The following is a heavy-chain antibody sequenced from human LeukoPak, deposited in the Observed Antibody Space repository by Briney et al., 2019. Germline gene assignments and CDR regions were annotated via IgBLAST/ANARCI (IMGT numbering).Heavy chain of an antibody. CDR1: GXSFSGYY. CDR3: LWVAGTGSGY. V-gene: IGHV4-34*01. J-gene: IGHJ4*02. Sequence: SETLSLTCAVYGXSFSGYYWSWIRQPPGKGLEWIGEINHSGSTNYNPSLKSRVTISVDTSKNQFSLKLSSVTAADTAVYYCLWVAGTGSGYWGQGTLVTVSS. CDR2: INHSGST. D-gene: IGHD6-19*01.